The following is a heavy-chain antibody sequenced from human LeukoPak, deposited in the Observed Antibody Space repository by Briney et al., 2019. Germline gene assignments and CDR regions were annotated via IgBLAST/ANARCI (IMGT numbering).Heavy chain of an antibody. CDR3: AKDTGDFWSGPDY. V-gene: IGHV3-30*18. D-gene: IGHD3-3*01. CDR2: ISYDGSNK. CDR1: GFTFSSYG. Sequence: GGSLRLSCAASGFTFSSYGMHWVRQAPGKGLEWVAVISYDGSNKYYADSVKGRFTISRDNSKNTLYLQMNSLRAEDTAVYYCAKDTGDFWSGPDYWGQGTLVTVSS. J-gene: IGHJ4*02.